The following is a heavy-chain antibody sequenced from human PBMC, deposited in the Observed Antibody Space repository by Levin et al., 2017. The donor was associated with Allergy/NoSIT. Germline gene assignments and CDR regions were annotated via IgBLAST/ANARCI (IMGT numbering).Heavy chain of an antibody. V-gene: IGHV3-49*03. CDR2: IRSKAYGGTT. CDR1: GFTFGDYA. D-gene: IGHD3-3*01. CDR3: TRGDFWSGSRIDY. Sequence: GESLKISCTASGFTFGDYAMSWFRQAPGKGLEWVGFIRSKAYGGTTEYAASVKGRFTISRDDSKSIAYLQMNSLKTEDTAVYYCTRGDFWSGSRIDYWGQGTLVTVSS. J-gene: IGHJ4*02.